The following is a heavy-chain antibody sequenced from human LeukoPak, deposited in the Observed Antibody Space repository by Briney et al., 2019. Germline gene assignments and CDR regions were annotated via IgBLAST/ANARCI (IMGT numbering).Heavy chain of an antibody. V-gene: IGHV1-69*13. CDR2: IIPIFGTA. D-gene: IGHD3-10*01. CDR1: GGTFSSYA. CDR3: ARQLYYYGSGSYYYFDY. Sequence: SVKISCKASGGTFSSYAISWVRQAPGQGLEWMGGIIPIFGTANYAQKFQGRVTITADESTSTAYMELNSLRSEDTAVYYCARQLYYYGSGSYYYFDYWGQGTLVTVSS. J-gene: IGHJ4*02.